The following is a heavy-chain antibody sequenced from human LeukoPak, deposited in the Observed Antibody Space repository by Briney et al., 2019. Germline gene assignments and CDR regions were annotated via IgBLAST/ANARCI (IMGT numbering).Heavy chain of an antibody. Sequence: SETLSLTCTVSGGSISRYYWSWIRQPPGKGLEWIGYISYSGSTKYNPSLMSRVTISVDTSKNQFSLKLSSVTAADTAVYYCARYVVYGSGKYYFDYWGQGTLVTVSS. CDR1: GGSISRYY. CDR3: ARYVVYGSGKYYFDY. CDR2: ISYSGST. D-gene: IGHD3-10*01. J-gene: IGHJ4*02. V-gene: IGHV4-59*08.